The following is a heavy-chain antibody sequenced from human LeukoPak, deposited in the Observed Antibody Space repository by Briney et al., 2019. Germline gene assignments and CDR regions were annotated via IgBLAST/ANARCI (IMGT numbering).Heavy chain of an antibody. V-gene: IGHV1-18*01. Sequence: GASVKVSCKASGYTFTSYDINWVRQAPGQGLEWMGWISAYNGNTNYAQKLQGRVTMTTDTSTSTAYMELRSLRSDDTAVYYCARYSKVQIFDYWGQGTLVTVSS. CDR3: ARYSKVQIFDY. D-gene: IGHD1-1*01. CDR2: ISAYNGNT. CDR1: GYTFTSYD. J-gene: IGHJ4*02.